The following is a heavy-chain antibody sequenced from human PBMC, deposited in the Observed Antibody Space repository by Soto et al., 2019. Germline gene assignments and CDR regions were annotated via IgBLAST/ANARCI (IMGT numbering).Heavy chain of an antibody. D-gene: IGHD3-22*01. CDR1: GGSISDGYY. J-gene: IGHJ5*02. CDR2: ISYSGST. CDR3: ARRDRSGYSYWLDT. V-gene: IGHV4-31*03. Sequence: QVQLQESGPGLVKPSQTLSLTCTVSGGSISDGYYWSWIRQHPGKGLEWMGSISYSGSTSYNPSLKSRSTISVDRSKSQFSLNLSAVTSADTAVYYCARRDRSGYSYWLDTWGQGTLGTVSS.